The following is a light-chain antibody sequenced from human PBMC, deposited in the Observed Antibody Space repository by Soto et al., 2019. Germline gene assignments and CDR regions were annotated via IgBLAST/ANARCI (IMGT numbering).Light chain of an antibody. J-gene: IGKJ3*01. CDR1: QSVLYSSNNKNY. V-gene: IGKV4-1*01. CDR2: WAS. CDR3: QQYYSVPFT. Sequence: DIVMTQSPDSLAVSLGERATINCKSSQSVLYSSNNKNYLAWYQQRPGQPPKLLIYWASNRESGITDRFSGSGSGTDFTLTISSLQAEDVAVYYCQQYYSVPFTFGPGTKVDIK.